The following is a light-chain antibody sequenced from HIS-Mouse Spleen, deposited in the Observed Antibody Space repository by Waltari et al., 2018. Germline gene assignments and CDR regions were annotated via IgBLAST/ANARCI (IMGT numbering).Light chain of an antibody. J-gene: IGLJ1*01. Sequence: QSALTQPRSVSGSPGQSVTISCTGTSSDVGGYNYVSWSQQHPGKAPKLILYDVSKRPSGVPDRFSGSKSGNTASLTISGLQAEDEADYYCCSYAGSYTGVFGTGTKVTVL. CDR1: SSDVGGYNY. CDR3: CSYAGSYTGV. CDR2: DVS. V-gene: IGLV2-11*01.